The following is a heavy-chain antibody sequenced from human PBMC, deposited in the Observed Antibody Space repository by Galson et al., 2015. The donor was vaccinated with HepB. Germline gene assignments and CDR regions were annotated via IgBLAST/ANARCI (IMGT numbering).Heavy chain of an antibody. V-gene: IGHV3-30*04. CDR1: GFPFSNYA. CDR2: ILHDAHNR. CDR3: ARRAGASGGFSLDY. D-gene: IGHD3-16*01. J-gene: IGHJ4*02. Sequence: SLRLSCAASGFPFSNYAMHWVRQTPGKGPEWMTVILHDAHNRYYADSVEGRFTVSRDNSKNTVYLQMHSLRPEDTAIYYCARRAGASGGFSLDYWGQGSLVTVSS.